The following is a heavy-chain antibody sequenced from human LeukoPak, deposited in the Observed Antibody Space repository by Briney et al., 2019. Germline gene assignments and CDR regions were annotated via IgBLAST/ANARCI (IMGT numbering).Heavy chain of an antibody. Sequence: HGESLKISCKGSGYSFATYWIGWVRQMPGKGLEWMGIIYPGDSDTRYSPSFQGQVTISADKSISTAYLQWSSLKASDTAMYYCARHADIVVVPAATNWFDPWGQGTLVTVSS. D-gene: IGHD2-2*01. CDR3: ARHADIVVVPAATNWFDP. J-gene: IGHJ5*02. CDR2: IYPGDSDT. CDR1: GYSFATYW. V-gene: IGHV5-51*01.